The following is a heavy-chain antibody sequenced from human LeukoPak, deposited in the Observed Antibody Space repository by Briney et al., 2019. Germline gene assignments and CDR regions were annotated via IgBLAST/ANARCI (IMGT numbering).Heavy chain of an antibody. CDR3: ARDRGLGYCSSTSCGNYGMDV. Sequence: ASVKVSCKASGYTFTSYGISWVRQAPGQGLEWMGWISAYNGNINYAQKLQGRVTMTTDTSTSTAYMELRSLRSDDTAVYYCARDRGLGYCSSTSCGNYGMDVWGQGTTVTVSS. J-gene: IGHJ6*02. CDR2: ISAYNGNI. D-gene: IGHD2-2*01. V-gene: IGHV1-18*01. CDR1: GYTFTSYG.